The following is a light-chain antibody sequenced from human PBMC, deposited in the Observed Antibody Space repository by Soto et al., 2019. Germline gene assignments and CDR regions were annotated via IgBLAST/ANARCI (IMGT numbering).Light chain of an antibody. CDR1: QNVRDK. CDR3: QQYNVWPLT. Sequence: EIVLTQSPDTLPVSPGERATLSCRASQNVRDKLAWYQQKPGQAPRLLIYGASTRATGIPARFSGSGSGTELTLTISSLQSEDFAVYYCQQYNVWPLTFGGGTKVDIK. CDR2: GAS. J-gene: IGKJ4*01. V-gene: IGKV3-15*01.